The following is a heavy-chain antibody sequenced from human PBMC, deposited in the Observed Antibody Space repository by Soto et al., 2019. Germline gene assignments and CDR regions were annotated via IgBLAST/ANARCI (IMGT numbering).Heavy chain of an antibody. J-gene: IGHJ6*02. CDR2: ISSSSSTI. CDR3: ARDWGYCSGGSCYYGMDV. V-gene: IGHV3-48*02. CDR1: GFTFGSYR. D-gene: IGHD2-15*01. Sequence: GGSLRLSCAASGFTFGSYRMNWVRQAPGKGPEWVSYISSSSSTIYYADSVKGRFTISRDNAKNSLYLQMNSLRDEDTAMYYCARDWGYCSGGSCYYGMDVWGQGTTVTVSS.